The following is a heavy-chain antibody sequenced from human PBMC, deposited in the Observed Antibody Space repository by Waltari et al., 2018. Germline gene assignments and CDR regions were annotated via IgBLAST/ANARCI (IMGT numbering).Heavy chain of an antibody. CDR3: ARGLDNAKIGY. V-gene: IGHV4-34*01. CDR2: IHPSGST. Sequence: QVQLQQWGAGLLKSSETLSLTCAVYGASFSGYYGRWIRQTPGKELEWIGEIHPSGSTDYKSSLQSRVTILLDTSKTQLSLKLTSVTAADTAVYYCARGLDNAKIGYWGQGTLVTVSS. CDR1: GASFSGYY. J-gene: IGHJ4*02. D-gene: IGHD1-20*01.